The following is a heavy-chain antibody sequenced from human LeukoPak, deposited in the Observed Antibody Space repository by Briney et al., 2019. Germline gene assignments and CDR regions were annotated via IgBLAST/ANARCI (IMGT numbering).Heavy chain of an antibody. CDR1: GFTFDDYG. CDR2: ISWNGVST. J-gene: IGHJ6*03. V-gene: IGHV3-43D*03. D-gene: IGHD3-10*01. CDR3: ARLSAYYYGSYFYYYMDV. Sequence: GGSLRLSCAASGFTFDDYGMHWVRQGPGKGLEWVSLISWNGVSTYYADSVKGRFTISRDNAKKSVYLHMSSLGAEDTALYYCARLSAYYYGSYFYYYMDVWGKGTTVTVSS.